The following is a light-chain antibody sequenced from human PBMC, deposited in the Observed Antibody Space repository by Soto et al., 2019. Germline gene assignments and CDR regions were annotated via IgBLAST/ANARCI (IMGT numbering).Light chain of an antibody. V-gene: IGLV2-23*01. CDR3: YSYAGSSIYVV. CDR1: SSDVGSYNL. J-gene: IGLJ2*01. Sequence: HSALTQPASVSGSPGQSITISCTGTSSDVGSYNLVSWYQQHPGKAPKLMIYEDSERPSGVSNRFSGSKSGNTASLTISGLQAEDEADYYCYSYAGSSIYVVFGGGTKLTVL. CDR2: EDS.